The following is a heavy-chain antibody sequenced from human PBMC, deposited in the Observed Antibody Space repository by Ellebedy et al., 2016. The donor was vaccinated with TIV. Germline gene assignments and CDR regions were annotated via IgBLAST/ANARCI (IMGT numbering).Heavy chain of an antibody. J-gene: IGHJ4*02. D-gene: IGHD6-19*01. CDR3: ARARSSGWLHTPDY. Sequence: AASVKVSCKASGYTFSNSFVHWVRHAPGQGLEWMGIINPSSGSTTYAQKLQGRLTMTRDTSTSTVYMELSSLRSEDTAVYYCARARSSGWLHTPDYWGQGLLVTVSS. CDR1: GYTFSNSF. CDR2: INPSSGST. V-gene: IGHV1-46*04.